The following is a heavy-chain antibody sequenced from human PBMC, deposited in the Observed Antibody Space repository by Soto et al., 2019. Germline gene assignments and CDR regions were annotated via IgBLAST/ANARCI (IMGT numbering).Heavy chain of an antibody. V-gene: IGHV4-31*03. CDR3: ARLRIATNNYKWFDP. D-gene: IGHD2-21*01. CDR1: GAALNSGNYY. Sequence: SETLSLACSVSGAALNSGNYYWSWIRQVPGKGLEWIGHIYVTGAVDYNPSLRDRITISQDTSERQFSPNLRLVTAADTAVYYCARLRIATNNYKWFDPWGQGTLGTVSS. J-gene: IGHJ5*02. CDR2: IYVTGAV.